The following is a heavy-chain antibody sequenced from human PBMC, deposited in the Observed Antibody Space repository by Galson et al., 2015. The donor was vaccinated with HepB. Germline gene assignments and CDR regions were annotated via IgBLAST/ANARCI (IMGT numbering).Heavy chain of an antibody. CDR1: GYTFSTYA. CDR3: ARGEPKAIDGTLAY. Sequence: SVKVSCKASGYTFSTYAINWVRQAPGQGLEWMGWINTNTGNPMYAQGFTGRFVFSLDTSVSTTYLQISSLKAEDTAVYYCARGEPKAIDGTLAYWGQGTLVTASS. D-gene: IGHD1-1*01. CDR2: INTNTGNP. V-gene: IGHV7-4-1*02. J-gene: IGHJ4*02.